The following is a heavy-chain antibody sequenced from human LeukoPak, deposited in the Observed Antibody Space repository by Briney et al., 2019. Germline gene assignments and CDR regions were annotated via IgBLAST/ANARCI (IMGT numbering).Heavy chain of an antibody. Sequence: SVKVSCKASGGTFSSYAISWVRQAPGQGLEWMGGIIPIFGTANYAQKFQGRVTITTDESTSTVYMELSSLRSEDTAVYYCARVGIAAADRPFNYWGQGTLVTVSS. J-gene: IGHJ4*02. CDR2: IIPIFGTA. V-gene: IGHV1-69*05. CDR3: ARVGIAAADRPFNY. CDR1: GGTFSSYA. D-gene: IGHD6-13*01.